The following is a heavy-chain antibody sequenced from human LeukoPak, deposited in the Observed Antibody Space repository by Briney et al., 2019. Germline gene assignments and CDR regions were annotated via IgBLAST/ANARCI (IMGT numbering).Heavy chain of an antibody. CDR2: IRYDGSNK. V-gene: IGHV3-30*02. Sequence: PGGSLRLSCAASGFTFSSYGMHWVRQAPGKGLEWVAFIRYDGSNKYYADSVKGRFTISRDNSKNTLYLQMNSLRAEDTAVYYCAKEEDPYYDFWSGYLIDIRGQGTMVTASS. CDR1: GFTFSSYG. J-gene: IGHJ3*02. CDR3: AKEEDPYYDFWSGYLIDI. D-gene: IGHD3-3*01.